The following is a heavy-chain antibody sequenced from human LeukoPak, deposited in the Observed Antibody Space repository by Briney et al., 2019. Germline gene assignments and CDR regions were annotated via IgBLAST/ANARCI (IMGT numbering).Heavy chain of an antibody. J-gene: IGHJ6*03. CDR2: IKTDGSN. D-gene: IGHD5-12*01. CDR3: ARGGYGYYYMDV. V-gene: IGHV3-74*01. Sequence: GGSLRLSCAASGFTFSSYWMHWVRQAPGKGLVWVSRIKTDGSNYYADSVKGRFTISRDNAKNTLYLEMNSLRAEDTAMYYCARGGYGYYYMDVWGKGTTVTVSS. CDR1: GFTFSSYW.